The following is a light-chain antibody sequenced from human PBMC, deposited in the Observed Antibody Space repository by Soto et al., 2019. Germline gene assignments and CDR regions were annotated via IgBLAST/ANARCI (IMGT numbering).Light chain of an antibody. V-gene: IGLV2-8*01. CDR3: KSYAGSNTYV. Sequence: ALTQPPSASGSPGQSVTISCTGTRNDIGAYEFVSWYQHHPGKAPKLIIYEVVQRPSGVPDRFSGSKSGNTASLTVSGLQAADEADYYCKSYAGSNTYVVGTGTKVTVL. CDR1: RNDIGAYEF. J-gene: IGLJ1*01. CDR2: EVV.